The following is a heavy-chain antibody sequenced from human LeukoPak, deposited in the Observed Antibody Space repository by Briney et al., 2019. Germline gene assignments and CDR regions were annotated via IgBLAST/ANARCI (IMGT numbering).Heavy chain of an antibody. J-gene: IGHJ4*02. V-gene: IGHV3-23*01. Sequence: GRSLRLSCAASGFTFSSYAMSWVRQAPGKGLEWVSAISGSGGSTYYADSVKGRFTISRDNSKNTLYLQMNSLRAEDTAVYYCAKGEWYGDAYFDYWGQGTLVTVSS. CDR2: ISGSGGST. CDR1: GFTFSSYA. CDR3: AKGEWYGDAYFDY. D-gene: IGHD4-17*01.